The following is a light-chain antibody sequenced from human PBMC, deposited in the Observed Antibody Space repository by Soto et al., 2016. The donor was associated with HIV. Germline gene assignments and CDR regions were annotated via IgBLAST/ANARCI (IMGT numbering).Light chain of an antibody. CDR2: KVS. V-gene: IGKV2-30*02. Sequence: DVVMTQSLLSLSVTLGQPASISCRSSQSRVHSDGNTYLNWFRQRPGQSPRRLIYKVSNRDSGVPDRFSGSGSGTDFTLKISRVEAEDVGVYYCMQGTHWPPTFGQGTKVEIK. CDR3: MQGTHWPPT. CDR1: QSRVHSDGNTY. J-gene: IGKJ1*01.